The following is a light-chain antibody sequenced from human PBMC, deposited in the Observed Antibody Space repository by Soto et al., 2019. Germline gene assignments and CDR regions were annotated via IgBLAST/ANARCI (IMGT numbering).Light chain of an antibody. Sequence: ILLTQSPATLSLSPGERATLSCRASQTITGRSLAWYQQKPGQAPRLLVTSISNRATGIPDRFSGSGSGADFTLTISRLEPEEFAVYYCQQYQNSRTFGQGTKVDIK. CDR2: SIS. J-gene: IGKJ1*01. CDR3: QQYQNSRT. V-gene: IGKV3-20*01. CDR1: QTITGRS.